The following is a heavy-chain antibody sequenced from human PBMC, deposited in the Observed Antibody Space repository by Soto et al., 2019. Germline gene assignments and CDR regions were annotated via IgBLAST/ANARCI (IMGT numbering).Heavy chain of an antibody. CDR2: VHYSGSV. CDR3: ARARPPYDFWSGSKGLSWFDP. CDR1: GGSISFDHYH. Sequence: PSETLSLTCTVSGGSISFDHYHWTWIRQPPGKGLEWIGYVHYSGSVLYNPSLQSRVSISVDTSKNQFSLKLSSVTAADTAVYYCARARPPYDFWSGSKGLSWFDPWGQGTLVTVSS. V-gene: IGHV4-30-4*01. J-gene: IGHJ5*02. D-gene: IGHD3-3*01.